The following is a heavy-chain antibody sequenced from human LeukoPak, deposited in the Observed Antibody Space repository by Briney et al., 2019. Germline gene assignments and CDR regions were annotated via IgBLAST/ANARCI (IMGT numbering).Heavy chain of an antibody. D-gene: IGHD5-18*01. CDR2: INPISGDT. Sequence: ASVKVSCKASGYTFTDYYFYWVRQAPGQGLEWLGWINPISGDTNYAQKFQGRVTMTRDTSISTAYMELSRLRSDDTAVYYGARDFRAAMVSDWFDPWGQGTLVTVSS. J-gene: IGHJ5*02. CDR3: ARDFRAAMVSDWFDP. CDR1: GYTFTDYY. V-gene: IGHV1-2*02.